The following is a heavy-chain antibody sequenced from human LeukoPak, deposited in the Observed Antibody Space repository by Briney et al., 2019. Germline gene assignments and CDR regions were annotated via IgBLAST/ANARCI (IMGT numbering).Heavy chain of an antibody. V-gene: IGHV4-59*12. CDR2: IFYSGIT. Sequence: SETLSLTCTVSGGSISSYYWTWIRQPPGKELEWLGYIFYSGITNYNPSLKSRVTISVDTSKNQFSLKLSSVTAADTAVYYCARGSEDSSGYFDYWGQGTLVTVSS. CDR3: ARGSEDSSGYFDY. CDR1: GGSISSYY. D-gene: IGHD3-22*01. J-gene: IGHJ4*02.